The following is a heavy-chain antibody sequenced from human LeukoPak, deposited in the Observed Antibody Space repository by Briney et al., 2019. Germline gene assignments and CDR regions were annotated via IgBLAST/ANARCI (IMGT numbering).Heavy chain of an antibody. V-gene: IGHV4-38-2*01. D-gene: IGHD4-17*01. CDR1: GYPINNAYY. Sequence: SETLSLTCGVSGYPINNAYYWVWIRQPPGKGLEWIGEINHSGSTNYNPSLKSRVTISVDTSKNQFSLKLSSVTAADTAVYYCARGRVVSDYGYGYWGQGTLVTVSS. J-gene: IGHJ4*02. CDR2: INHSGST. CDR3: ARGRVVSDYGYGY.